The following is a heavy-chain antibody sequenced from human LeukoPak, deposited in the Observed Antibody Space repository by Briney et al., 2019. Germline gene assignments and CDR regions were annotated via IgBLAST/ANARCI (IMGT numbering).Heavy chain of an antibody. D-gene: IGHD1-26*01. J-gene: IGHJ2*01. V-gene: IGHV3-23*01. CDR2: ISGSGGST. CDR1: GFTFSSYA. CDR3: ARKNGAYWYLDL. Sequence: GGSLILSCAASGFTFSSYAMSWVRQAPGKGLEWVSAISGSGGSTYYADSVKGRFTISRDNSKNTLYLQMNSLRAEDTAVYYCARKNGAYWYLDLWGRGTLVTVSS.